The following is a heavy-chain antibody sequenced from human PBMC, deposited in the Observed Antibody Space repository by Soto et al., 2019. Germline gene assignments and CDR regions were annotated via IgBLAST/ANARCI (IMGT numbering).Heavy chain of an antibody. CDR2: ISYDGKNK. CDR3: ARAGCDGGRCYTLVGLRYGMDV. J-gene: IGHJ6*02. V-gene: IGHV3-30*04. D-gene: IGHD2-15*01. CDR1: GFTFSSYV. Sequence: QVQLVESGGGVVQPGRSLILSCAASGFTFSSYVMHWFRQATGKCLEWVAVISYDGKNKYYADSVTGRFTISRDNCKNTLYLHMTSLRAEDTAVYYCARAGCDGGRCYTLVGLRYGMDVWAPGTTVTISS.